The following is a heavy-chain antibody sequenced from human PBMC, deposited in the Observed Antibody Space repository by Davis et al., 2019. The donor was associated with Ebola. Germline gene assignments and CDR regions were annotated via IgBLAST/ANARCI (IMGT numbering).Heavy chain of an antibody. J-gene: IGHJ4*02. D-gene: IGHD6-13*01. CDR2: IDHSGST. CDR3: ARGALIAAAGTGKDFDY. V-gene: IGHV4-34*01. Sequence: MPSETLSLTCAAYGGPFSGYYWSWIRQAPGKGLEWIGEIDHSGSTNYNPSLKSQLTISIDTSNNQFSLKLSSVTDADTAVYYCARGALIAAAGTGKDFDYWGQGTLVTVSS. CDR1: GGPFSGYY.